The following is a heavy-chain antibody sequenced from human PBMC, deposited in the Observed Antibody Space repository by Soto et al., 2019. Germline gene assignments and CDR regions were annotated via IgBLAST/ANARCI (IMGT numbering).Heavy chain of an antibody. D-gene: IGHD1-1*01. CDR3: ARRMPGTMLEY. J-gene: IGHJ4*02. CDR2: INHAGST. V-gene: IGHV4-39*01. CDR1: GVSISSSNYY. Sequence: QLQLQESGPGLVKPSETLSLTCTVSGVSISSSNYYWVWIRQPPGKGLEWIGTINHAGSTDYNPSLKSRVTISADTSKNQFSLRLGSVTAADTAVYYCARRMPGTMLEYWGQGTLVTVSS.